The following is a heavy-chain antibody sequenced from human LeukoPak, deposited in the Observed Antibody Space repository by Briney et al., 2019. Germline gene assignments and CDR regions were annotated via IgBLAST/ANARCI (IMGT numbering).Heavy chain of an antibody. D-gene: IGHD3-10*01. CDR1: GFTFRSHA. Sequence: PGGSLRLSCVGSGFTFRSHAMSWVRQAPEKGLEFVSGISESGGSTYYADSVKGRFTSSRDNSKNTLYLQMNNLRAEDTAAYYCAKGSFWGQGTLVTVSS. CDR3: AKGSF. V-gene: IGHV3-23*01. J-gene: IGHJ4*02. CDR2: ISESGGST.